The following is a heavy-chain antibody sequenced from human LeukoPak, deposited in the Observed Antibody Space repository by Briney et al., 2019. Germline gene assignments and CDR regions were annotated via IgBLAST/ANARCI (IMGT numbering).Heavy chain of an antibody. CDR2: INTDGSDT. J-gene: IGHJ5*02. CDR3: ARAPLVLQYRWWFDP. D-gene: IGHD5-24*01. V-gene: IGHV3-74*01. Sequence: GGSLRLSCAGSGFTFSTYWMHWVRQAPRKRLVWVSHINTDGSDTSYADSVKGRFTISRDNAKNSLYLQMNSLRAEDTAVYHCARAPLVLQYRWWFDPWGQGTLVIVSS. CDR1: GFTFSTYW.